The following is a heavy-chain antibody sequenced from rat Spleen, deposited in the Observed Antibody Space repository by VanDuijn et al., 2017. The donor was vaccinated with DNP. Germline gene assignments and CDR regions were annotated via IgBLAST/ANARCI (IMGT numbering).Heavy chain of an antibody. CDR3: ATRGIYGGYDY. V-gene: IGHV5-19*01. Sequence: EVQLVESGGGLVQSGRSLKLSCAASGFIFSKYGMHWIRQAPTKGLEWVASISPSNSNIYYRDSVKGRFTISRDNAKSTLYLQMDSLRSEDTATYYCATRGIYGGYDYWGQGVMVTVSS. J-gene: IGHJ2*01. D-gene: IGHD1-11*01. CDR1: GFIFSKYG. CDR2: ISPSNSNI.